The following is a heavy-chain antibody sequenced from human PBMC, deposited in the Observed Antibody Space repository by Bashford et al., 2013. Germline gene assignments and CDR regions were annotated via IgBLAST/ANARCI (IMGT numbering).Heavy chain of an antibody. CDR3: AKYRGMPVSNYFFDY. V-gene: IGHV3-23*01. J-gene: IGHJ4*02. CDR2: ISNDGYYT. D-gene: IGHD1-26*01. Sequence: VRQAPGKGLEWVTKISNDGYYTYYSDSVKGRFTISRDNSKNTVYVQMNSLRAEDTAVYYCAKYRGMPVSNYFFDYWGQGILVTVSS.